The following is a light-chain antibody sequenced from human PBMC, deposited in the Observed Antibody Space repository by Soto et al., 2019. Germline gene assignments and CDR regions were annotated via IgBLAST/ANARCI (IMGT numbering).Light chain of an antibody. V-gene: IGLV1-36*01. CDR2: YDD. CDR1: SSNIGNNA. J-gene: IGLJ2*01. Sequence: QSVLTQPPSVSGARRQRVTNSCSGSSSNIGNNAVNWYQQLPGKAPKLLIYYDDLLPSGVSDRFSGSKSGTSASLAISGLQSEDEADYYCAAWDDSLNGVVFGGGTKLTVL. CDR3: AAWDDSLNGVV.